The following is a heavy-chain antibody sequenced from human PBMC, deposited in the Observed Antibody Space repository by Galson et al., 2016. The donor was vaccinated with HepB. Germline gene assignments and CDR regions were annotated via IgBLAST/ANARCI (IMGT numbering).Heavy chain of an antibody. CDR1: GFTFNSHK. CDR2: INSDGSST. V-gene: IGHV3-74*01. D-gene: IGHD2-15*01. CDR3: AREWSGYDY. J-gene: IGHJ4*02. Sequence: SLRLSCAASGFTFNSHKMHWVRQAPGKGLLWVSDINSDGSSTRYADSVKGRFTISRDNAKNTLYLQMNSLRAEDTVVYYCAREWSGYDYWGQGFMVTVSS.